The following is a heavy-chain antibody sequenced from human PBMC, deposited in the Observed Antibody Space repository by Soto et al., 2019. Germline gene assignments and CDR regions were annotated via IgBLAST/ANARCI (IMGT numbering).Heavy chain of an antibody. CDR1: GFTFSSYS. Sequence: EVQLVESGGGLVQPGGSLRLSCAASGFTFSSYSMNWVRQAPGKGLEWVSYISSSSSTIYYADSVKGRFTISRDNAKNPLKLQITGLRAEDTAVYYCPSGGYLNYWGPGTLVTVSS. J-gene: IGHJ4*02. D-gene: IGHD2-15*01. CDR3: PSGGYLNY. V-gene: IGHV3-48*01. CDR2: ISSSSSTI.